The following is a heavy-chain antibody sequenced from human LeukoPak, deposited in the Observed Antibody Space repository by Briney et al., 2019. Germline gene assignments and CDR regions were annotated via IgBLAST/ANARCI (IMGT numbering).Heavy chain of an antibody. V-gene: IGHV4-59*01. CDR2: MYYSGNS. CDR3: ARVSLYDSSGYVKWLDP. J-gene: IGHJ5*02. Sequence: SETPSLTCTVSGDSISSYYWSWIRQPPGKGLEWIGYMYYSGNSNYNPSLKSRVTISVDTSKNQFSLKLRSVTAADTAVYYCARVSLYDSSGYVKWLDPWGQGTLVTVSS. CDR1: GDSISSYY. D-gene: IGHD3-22*01.